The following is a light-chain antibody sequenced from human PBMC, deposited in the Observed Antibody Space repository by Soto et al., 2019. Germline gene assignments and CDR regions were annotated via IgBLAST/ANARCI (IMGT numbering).Light chain of an antibody. J-gene: IGKJ1*01. CDR2: DAS. V-gene: IGKV3-11*01. CDR1: QSVSSY. Sequence: EIVLTQSPATLSLSPGERATLSCRASQSVSSYLAWYQQKRGQAPRLLIYDASNRATGIPARFSGSGSGTDFTLTISSLEPEDFAFYYCQQRSNWPWTFGQGTKVEIK. CDR3: QQRSNWPWT.